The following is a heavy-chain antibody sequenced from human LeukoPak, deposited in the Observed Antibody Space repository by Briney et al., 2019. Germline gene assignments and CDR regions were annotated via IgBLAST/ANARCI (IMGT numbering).Heavy chain of an antibody. CDR3: ARRVGTTAFDY. Sequence: GGSLRLSCAASGFTFSSYSMNWVRQAPGKGLEWVSYISSSSSTIYYADSVKGRFTISRDNAKNSLYLQVNSLRAEDTSVYYCARRVGTTAFDYWGQGTLVTVSS. J-gene: IGHJ4*02. CDR1: GFTFSSYS. D-gene: IGHD2/OR15-2a*01. V-gene: IGHV3-48*01. CDR2: ISSSSSTI.